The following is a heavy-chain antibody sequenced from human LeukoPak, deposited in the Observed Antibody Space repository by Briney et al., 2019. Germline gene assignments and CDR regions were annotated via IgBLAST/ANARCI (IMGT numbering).Heavy chain of an antibody. D-gene: IGHD4-11*01. J-gene: IGHJ4*02. CDR3: ATGYSNYFDY. CDR1: GGTFSSYA. V-gene: IGHV1-69*05. CDR2: IIPIFGTA. Sequence: EASVKVSCKASGGTFSSYAISWVRQAPGQGLEWMGGIIPIFGTANYAQKFQGRVTITTDESTSTAYMELSSLRSEDTAVYYCATGYSNYFDYWGQGTLVTVSS.